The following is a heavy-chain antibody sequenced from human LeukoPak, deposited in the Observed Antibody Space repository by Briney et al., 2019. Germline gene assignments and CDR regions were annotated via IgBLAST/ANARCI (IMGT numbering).Heavy chain of an antibody. D-gene: IGHD2-15*01. J-gene: IGHJ6*02. Sequence: ASVKVSCKASGGTFSSYAISWVRQAPGQGLEWMGRIIPILGIANYAQKFQGRVTITADKSTSTAYMELSSLRSEDTAVYYCARVVEDIVVVVAAQDYYYGMDVWGQGTTVTVSS. CDR2: IIPILGIA. V-gene: IGHV1-69*04. CDR3: ARVVEDIVVVVAAQDYYYGMDV. CDR1: GGTFSSYA.